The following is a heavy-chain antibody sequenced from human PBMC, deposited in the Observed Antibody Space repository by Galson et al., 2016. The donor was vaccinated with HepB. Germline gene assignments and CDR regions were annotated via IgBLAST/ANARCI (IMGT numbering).Heavy chain of an antibody. D-gene: IGHD1-1*01. J-gene: IGHJ4*02. CDR1: GYSFTDYW. V-gene: IGHV5-51*01. CDR2: IYPGDSHT. Sequence: QSGAEVKKPGESLRISCKGSGYSFTDYWIGWVRQMPGKGLEWMGIIYPGDSHTRYSPSFQGQVTISADKSISTAYLQWSSLKASDTAIYYWARRLTHDSKILDIGYWGQGTLVTGTS. CDR3: ARRLTHDSKILDIGY.